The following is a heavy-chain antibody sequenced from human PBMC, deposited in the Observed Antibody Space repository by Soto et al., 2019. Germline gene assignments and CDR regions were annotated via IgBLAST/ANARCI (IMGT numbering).Heavy chain of an antibody. J-gene: IGHJ6*02. CDR3: ARARITMVREVIKYNMDV. CDR2: IYNSGST. V-gene: IGHV4-59*01. D-gene: IGHD3-10*01. CDR1: GGSISTYY. Sequence: LSLTCTVSGGSISTYYWSWIRRPPGKGLEWIGYIYNSGSTRSNPSLQSRVTISVDTSKNQFSLKLSSVTAADTAIYYCARARITMVREVIKYNMDVWGQGTTVTVSS.